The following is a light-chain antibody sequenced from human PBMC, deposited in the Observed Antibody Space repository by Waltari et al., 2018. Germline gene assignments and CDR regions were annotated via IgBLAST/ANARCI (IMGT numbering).Light chain of an antibody. V-gene: IGKV4-1*01. Sequence: DIVMTQSPDSLAVSLVERATMHCKASQGILDGSNNRNSLAWYQQKPGQSPNLLIYWAATRESGVPDRFSGSGSGTDFSLTISSLQAEDVAVYYCQQYYRVPLTFGGGTKIEIK. J-gene: IGKJ4*01. CDR2: WAA. CDR1: QGILDGSNNRNS. CDR3: QQYYRVPLT.